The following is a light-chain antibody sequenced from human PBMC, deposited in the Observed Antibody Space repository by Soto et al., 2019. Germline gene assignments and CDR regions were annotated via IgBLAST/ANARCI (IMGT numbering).Light chain of an antibody. CDR2: SNN. V-gene: IGLV1-47*02. CDR1: SSNIGNNY. Sequence: QSVLTQPPSLSATPGQRVTISCSGSSSNIGNNYVCWYKQVPGTAPKVIMFSNNQRPSGVPDRFSGAKTGTSASLAINGLQSEDEADYYCAPWDDSLAGGVFGGGTKVTVL. J-gene: IGLJ3*02. CDR3: APWDDSLAGGV.